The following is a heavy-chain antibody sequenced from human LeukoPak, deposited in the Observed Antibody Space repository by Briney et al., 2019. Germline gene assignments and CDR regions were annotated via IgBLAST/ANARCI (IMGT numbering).Heavy chain of an antibody. CDR1: GFTFSSYT. J-gene: IGHJ4*02. D-gene: IGHD3-10*01. V-gene: IGHV3-23*01. CDR2: ISGSGGST. Sequence: GGSLRLSCAASGFTFSSYTMTWVRQAPGKGLEWVSAISGSGGSTYYADSVKGRFTISRDNSNNTLYLQMNSLRAEDTAVYYCARALYGSGSYSTYWGQGTLVTVSS. CDR3: ARALYGSGSYSTY.